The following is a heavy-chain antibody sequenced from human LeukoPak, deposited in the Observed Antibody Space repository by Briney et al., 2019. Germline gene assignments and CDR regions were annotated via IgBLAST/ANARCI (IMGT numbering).Heavy chain of an antibody. V-gene: IGHV3-21*06. J-gene: IGHJ4*02. D-gene: IGHD2-15*01. CDR1: GFTFSGFY. CDR2: ISGSTIYI. CDR3: ARVRCSRGTCYLDY. Sequence: GGSLRLSCAASGFTFSGFYMNWVRQAPGKGLEGVSTISGSTIYIYYADSVKGRFTISRDNAKNSLSLQMSSLRAEDTAVYYCARVRCSRGTCYLDYWGQGTLVTVSS.